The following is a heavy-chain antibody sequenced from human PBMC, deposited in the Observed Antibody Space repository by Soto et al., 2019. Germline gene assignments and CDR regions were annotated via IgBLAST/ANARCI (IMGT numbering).Heavy chain of an antibody. J-gene: IGHJ4*02. CDR1: GFTFSSSA. Sequence: EVQLLESGGDLVQPGGSLRLSCAASGFTFSSSAMSWVRQAPGKGLEWVSTIGSSGGSTYYADSVRGRFTISRDNSKNTLYLQMSSLSAEDTAVYYCARGAYGTGWRNYFDYWGQGTLVTVSS. D-gene: IGHD6-19*01. CDR3: ARGAYGTGWRNYFDY. CDR2: IGSSGGST. V-gene: IGHV3-23*01.